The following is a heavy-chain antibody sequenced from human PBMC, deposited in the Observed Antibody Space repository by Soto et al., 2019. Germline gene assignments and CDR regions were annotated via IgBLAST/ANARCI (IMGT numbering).Heavy chain of an antibody. CDR2: ISGSGGST. CDR3: ARSNYDFWSGGSLDI. Sequence: LGGSLRLSCAASGFTFSSYAMSWVRQAPGKGLEWVSAISGSGGSTYYADSVKGRFTISRDNAKNSLYLQMNSLRAEDTAIYYCARSNYDFWSGGSLDIWGQGTMVTVSS. D-gene: IGHD3-3*01. V-gene: IGHV3-23*01. CDR1: GFTFSSYA. J-gene: IGHJ3*02.